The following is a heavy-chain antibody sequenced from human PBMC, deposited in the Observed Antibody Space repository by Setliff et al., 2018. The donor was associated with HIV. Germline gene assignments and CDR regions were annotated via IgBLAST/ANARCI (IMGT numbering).Heavy chain of an antibody. CDR2: ISAYNGNI. CDR1: GYTFTSYG. Sequence: ASVKVSCKASGYTFTSYGISWVRQAPGQGLEWMGWISAYNGNINYAQKVQGRVTMTTDTSTSTAYMELRSLRSDDTAVYYCARAEAVAHLYPWGQGTLVTSPQ. J-gene: IGHJ5*02. V-gene: IGHV1-18*01. D-gene: IGHD6-19*01. CDR3: ARAEAVAHLYP.